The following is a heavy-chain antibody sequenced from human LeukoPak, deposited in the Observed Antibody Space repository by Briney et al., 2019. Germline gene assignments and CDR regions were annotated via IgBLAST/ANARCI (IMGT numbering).Heavy chain of an antibody. Sequence: SQTLSLTCAISGDSVSSNSAAWNWIRQSPSRGLEWLGRTYYRSKWYNDYAVSVKSRITINPDTSKIQFSLQLNSVTPEDTAVYYCAREPRFWSGATDEYYYYYGMDVWGQGTTVTVSS. J-gene: IGHJ6*02. V-gene: IGHV6-1*01. CDR3: AREPRFWSGATDEYYYYYGMDV. CDR1: GDSVSSNSAA. CDR2: TYYRSKWYN. D-gene: IGHD3-3*01.